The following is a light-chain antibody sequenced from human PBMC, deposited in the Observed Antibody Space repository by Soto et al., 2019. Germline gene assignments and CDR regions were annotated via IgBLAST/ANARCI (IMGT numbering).Light chain of an antibody. CDR3: QQYNSWYT. J-gene: IGKJ2*01. CDR2: KAS. CDR1: QSISSW. V-gene: IGKV1-5*03. Sequence: DIQMTQSPSTLSASVGDRVTITCRASQSISSWLAWYQQKPGKAPKLPIYKASTLESGVPSRFSGSGSGTEFTLTISSLQPDDFATYYCQQYNSWYTFGQGTKLEI.